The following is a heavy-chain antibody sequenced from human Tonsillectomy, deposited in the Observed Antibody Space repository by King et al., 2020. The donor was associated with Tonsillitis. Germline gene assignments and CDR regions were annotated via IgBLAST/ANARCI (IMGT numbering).Heavy chain of an antibody. CDR2: IDWDGDK. V-gene: IGHV2-70*04. J-gene: IGHJ4*02. CDR1: GFSLSANEMR. Sequence: TLKESGPALVKPTQTLTLTCTFSGFSLSANEMRVSWIRQPPGKALEWLARIDWDGDKFYTPSLKTRLTISKDTSENQVVLTMTNMDPVDTATYYCARMARYCSSKSCYGVADYWGQGTLVTVSS. CDR3: ARMARYCSSKSCYGVADY. D-gene: IGHD2-2*01.